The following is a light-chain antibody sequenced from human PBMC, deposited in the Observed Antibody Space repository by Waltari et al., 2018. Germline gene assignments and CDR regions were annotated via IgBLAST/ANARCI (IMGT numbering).Light chain of an antibody. CDR2: AAS. CDR3: LQDYLYPWT. J-gene: IGKJ1*01. CDR1: QDIRDD. Sequence: AIQMTQSPSSLSASVGDSVPITCRASQDIRDDLGWYQQKPGKAPNLLIYAASTCQRGVPSRFSGSGSGTDFTLTINSLQPEDFATYYCLQDYLYPWTFGQGTKVEI. V-gene: IGKV1-6*01.